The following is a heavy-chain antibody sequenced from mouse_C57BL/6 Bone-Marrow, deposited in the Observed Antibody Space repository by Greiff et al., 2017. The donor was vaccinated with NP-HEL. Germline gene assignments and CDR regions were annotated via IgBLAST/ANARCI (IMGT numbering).Heavy chain of an antibody. CDR1: GYTFTDYY. Sequence: VQLQQSGPELVKPGASVKISCKASGYTFTDYYINWVKQRPGQGLEWIGWIYPGSGNTKYNEKFKGKATLTVDTSSSTAYMQLSSLTSEDSAVYFCARRRLIYYYGSSYWGYAMDYWGQGTSVTVSS. J-gene: IGHJ4*01. CDR3: ARRRLIYYYGSSYWGYAMDY. CDR2: IYPGSGNT. V-gene: IGHV1-84*01. D-gene: IGHD1-1*01.